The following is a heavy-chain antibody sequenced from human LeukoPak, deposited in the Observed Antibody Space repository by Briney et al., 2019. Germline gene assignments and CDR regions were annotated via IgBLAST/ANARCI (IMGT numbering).Heavy chain of an antibody. D-gene: IGHD6-19*01. CDR1: GFTFSSYE. J-gene: IGHJ3*02. CDR3: ARNRESSGWSTPHI. V-gene: IGHV3-48*03. CDR2: ISSSGSTI. Sequence: GGSLRLSCAASGFTFSSYEMNWVRQAPGKGLEWVSYISSSGSTIHYADSVKGRFTISRDNAKNSLYLQMNSLRAEDTAVYYCARNRESSGWSTPHIWGQGTMVTVSS.